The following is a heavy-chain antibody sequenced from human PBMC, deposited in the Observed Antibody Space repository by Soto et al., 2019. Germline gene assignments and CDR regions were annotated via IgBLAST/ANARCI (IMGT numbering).Heavy chain of an antibody. Sequence: GSSVKVACKASGYTFTSYCFSWLPQAPGQGLEWMGWISAYNGNTNCAQEIQGRVSMTTDTLASTAYMELRSLISDDTAVYYCARDGYCSGGSCSSLPYGLDDWGQGTTVTVSS. CDR3: ARDGYCSGGSCSSLPYGLDD. CDR1: GYTFTSYC. D-gene: IGHD2-15*01. V-gene: IGHV1-18*04. J-gene: IGHJ6*02. CDR2: ISAYNGNT.